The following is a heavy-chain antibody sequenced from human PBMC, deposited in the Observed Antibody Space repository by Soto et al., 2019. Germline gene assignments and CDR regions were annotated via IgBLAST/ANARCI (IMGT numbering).Heavy chain of an antibody. CDR3: ARENYYDSSGYPGY. CDR2: ITSASDYI. J-gene: IGHJ4*02. CDR1: GFMFTRST. D-gene: IGHD3-22*01. Sequence: VGSLRLSCVASGFMFTRSTMNWVRQAPGKGLEWVSSITSASDYIFYADSVKGRFTISRDNAKNSLYLQMNSLRAEDTAVYYCARENYYDSSGYPGYWGQETLVTVS. V-gene: IGHV3-21*01.